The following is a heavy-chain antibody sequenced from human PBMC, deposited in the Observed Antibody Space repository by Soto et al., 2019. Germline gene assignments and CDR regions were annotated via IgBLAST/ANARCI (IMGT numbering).Heavy chain of an antibody. J-gene: IGHJ6*02. CDR2: SSGSGGST. V-gene: IGHV3-23*01. Sequence: GGSLRLSCAASGFTFSSYAMTWVRQAPGKGLAWVSASSGSGGSTYYADSVKGRFTISRDNSKNTLYLQMNSLRAEDTAVYYCAREVDGSSTSCYSRVAYNGMDVWGQGTKVTVSS. CDR1: GFTFSSYA. CDR3: AREVDGSSTSCYSRVAYNGMDV. D-gene: IGHD2-2*02.